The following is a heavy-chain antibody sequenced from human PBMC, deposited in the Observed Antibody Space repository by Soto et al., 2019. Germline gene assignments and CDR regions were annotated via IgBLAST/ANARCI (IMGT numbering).Heavy chain of an antibody. D-gene: IGHD3-16*01. CDR1: AASFSKYY. J-gene: IGHJ4*02. CDR2: IYFNGNT. V-gene: IGHV4-59*13. Sequence: SETLSLTCAVSAASFSKYYWTWIRQPPGKGLEWIGYIYFNGNTNYNPSLKRRVTISVDTSKKQISLNLTSVTDADTAVYFCASVTFGGVVLAHWGQGTLVTVSS. CDR3: ASVTFGGVVLAH.